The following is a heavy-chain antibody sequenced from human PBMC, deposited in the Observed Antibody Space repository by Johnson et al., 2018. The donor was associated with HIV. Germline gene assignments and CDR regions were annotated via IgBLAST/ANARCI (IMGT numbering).Heavy chain of an antibody. CDR3: ASPLPTGTTSLDAFDI. J-gene: IGHJ3*02. CDR1: GFTFNSYA. CDR2: IWYAGSNE. V-gene: IGHV3-33*03. Sequence: QVQLVESGGGVVQPGTSLRLSCVASGFTFNSYAMHWVRQAPGKGLEWLSVIWYAGSNEYYVDSVKGRFTISRDNAKNSLYLQMNSLRAEDTAVYYCASPLPTGTTSLDAFDIWGQGTMVTVSS. D-gene: IGHD1-7*01.